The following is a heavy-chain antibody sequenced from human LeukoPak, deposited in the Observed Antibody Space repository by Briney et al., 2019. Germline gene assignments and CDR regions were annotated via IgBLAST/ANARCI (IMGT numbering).Heavy chain of an antibody. Sequence: TGGSLRLSCAASGFTFDDYAMHWVRQAPGKGLEWVSGISWNSGSIGYADSVKGRFTISRDNAKNSLYLQMNSLRAEDTALYYCAKGLRGSTYYDILTGYSYWGQGTLVTVSS. J-gene: IGHJ4*02. CDR1: GFTFDDYA. V-gene: IGHV3-9*01. CDR2: ISWNSGSI. CDR3: AKGLRGSTYYDILTGYSY. D-gene: IGHD3-9*01.